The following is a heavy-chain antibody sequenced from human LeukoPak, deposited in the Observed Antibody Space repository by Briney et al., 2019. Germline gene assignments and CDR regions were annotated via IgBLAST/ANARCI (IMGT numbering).Heavy chain of an antibody. CDR3: ARDEGARRGYSYAVFDY. CDR1: GGTFSSYA. J-gene: IGHJ4*02. Sequence: GASVKVSCKAPGGTFSSYAISWVRQAPGQGLEWMGGIIPIFGTANYAQKFQGRVTITADESTSTAYMELSSLRSEDTAVYYCARDEGARRGYSYAVFDYWGQGTLVTVSS. CDR2: IIPIFGTA. D-gene: IGHD5-18*01. V-gene: IGHV1-69*13.